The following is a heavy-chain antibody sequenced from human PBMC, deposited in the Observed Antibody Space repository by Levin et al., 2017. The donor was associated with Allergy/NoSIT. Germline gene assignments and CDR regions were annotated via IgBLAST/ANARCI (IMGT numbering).Heavy chain of an antibody. D-gene: IGHD2/OR15-2a*01. J-gene: IGHJ4*02. CDR3: ARHFYEDY. V-gene: IGHV3-7*01. CDR1: GFTFSNYW. CDR2: INQDESEI. Sequence: PGGSLRLSCAASGFTFSNYWMTWVRQAPGKGLEWVANINQDESEIYYLGSVRGRFTISRDNIKNSLYLQMNSLRAEDTAVYFCARHFYEDYWGQGTLVTVSS.